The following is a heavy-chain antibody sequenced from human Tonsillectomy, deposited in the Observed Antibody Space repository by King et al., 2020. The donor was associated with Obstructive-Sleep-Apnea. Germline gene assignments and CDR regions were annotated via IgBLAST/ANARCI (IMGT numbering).Heavy chain of an antibody. CDR3: AKWSVIMTVVFIPVFDY. CDR1: GFTFRRFP. CDR2: ITGSVSST. J-gene: IGHJ4*02. V-gene: IGHV3-23*04. D-gene: IGHD3-22*01. Sequence: VQLVESGGGLVQPGGSLRLSCAVSGFTFRRFPMSLVRQAPGRGLEWVSTITGSVSSTSYADSVKGRFTISRDNSENTLYFQMNSLRAEDTAVYYCAKWSVIMTVVFIPVFDYWGQGSLVPVS.